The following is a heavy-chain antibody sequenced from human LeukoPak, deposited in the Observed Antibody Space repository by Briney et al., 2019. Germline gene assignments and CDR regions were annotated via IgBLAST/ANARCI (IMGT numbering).Heavy chain of an antibody. V-gene: IGHV1-2*02. CDR2: INPNSGGT. CDR3: ARDSPRAATIDY. D-gene: IGHD1-26*01. Sequence: ASVKVACKASGYTFTGYYMHWVRQAPGQGLEWMGWINPNSGGTNYARKFQGRVTMTRDTSISTAYMELSRLRSDDTAVYYCARDSPRAATIDYWGQGTLVTVSS. CDR1: GYTFTGYY. J-gene: IGHJ4*02.